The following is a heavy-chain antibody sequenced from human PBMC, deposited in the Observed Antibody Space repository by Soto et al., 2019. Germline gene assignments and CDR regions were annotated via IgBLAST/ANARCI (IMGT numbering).Heavy chain of an antibody. CDR2: IGVASGNT. D-gene: IGHD6-13*01. CDR3: AAPYSSGWFRSFHYYGLDI. V-gene: IGHV1-58*01. Sequence: GASVKVSCKASGFTFSSSAVHWVRQARGQRLEWIGWIGVASGNTDYAQKFQERVTITRDMSTSTAYMELSSLRSDDSAVYYCAAPYSSGWFRSFHYYGLDIWGQGTTVTVSS. CDR1: GFTFSSSA. J-gene: IGHJ6*02.